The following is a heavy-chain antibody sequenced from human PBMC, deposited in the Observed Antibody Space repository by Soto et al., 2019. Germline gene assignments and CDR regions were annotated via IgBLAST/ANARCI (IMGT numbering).Heavy chain of an antibody. Sequence: PGGSLRLSCAASGFTFSSYSMNWVRQAPGKGLEWVSSISSSSSYIYYADSVKGRFTISRDNAKNSLYLQMNSLRAEDTAVYYCARGDDILTGYYGLDYWGQGTLVTVSS. CDR3: ARGDDILTGYYGLDY. D-gene: IGHD3-9*01. J-gene: IGHJ4*02. V-gene: IGHV3-21*01. CDR2: ISSSSSYI. CDR1: GFTFSSYS.